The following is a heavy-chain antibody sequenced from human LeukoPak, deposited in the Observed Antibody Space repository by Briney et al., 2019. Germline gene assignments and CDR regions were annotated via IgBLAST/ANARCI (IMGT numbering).Heavy chain of an antibody. V-gene: IGHV1-46*01. J-gene: IGHJ3*02. Sequence: ASVKVSCKASGYTFTSYYMHWVRQAPGQGLEWMGIINPSGGSTSYAQKFQGRVTMTRDTSTSTVYMELSSLRSEDTAVYYCARDGAHYDSSGYVAFDIWGQGTMVTVSS. D-gene: IGHD3-22*01. CDR3: ARDGAHYDSSGYVAFDI. CDR2: INPSGGST. CDR1: GYTFTSYY.